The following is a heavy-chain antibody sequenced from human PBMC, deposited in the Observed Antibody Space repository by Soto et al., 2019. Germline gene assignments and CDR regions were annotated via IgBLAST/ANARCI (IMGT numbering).Heavy chain of an antibody. CDR1: GGSFSGYY. V-gene: IGHV4-34*01. J-gene: IGHJ5*02. CDR2: INHSGST. Sequence: KASETLSLTCAVYGGSFSGYYWSWIRQPPGKGLEWIGEINHSGSTNYNPSLKSRVTISVDTSKNQFSLKLSSVTAADTAVYYCARRGNRNWFDPWGQGTLVTVSS. CDR3: ARRGNRNWFDP.